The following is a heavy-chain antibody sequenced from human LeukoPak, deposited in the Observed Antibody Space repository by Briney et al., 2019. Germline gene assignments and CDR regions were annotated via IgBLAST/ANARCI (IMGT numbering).Heavy chain of an antibody. CDR2: INYSGRT. J-gene: IGHJ4*02. CDR3: ARDLGGGSHDY. Sequence: SETLSLTCTVSGGSTSSSSYFWGWICQPPGKGLEWIGSINYSGRTYYKPSLTSRVTISVDTSKNQFSLELSSVTAADTAVYYCARDLGGGSHDYWGQGTLVTVSS. CDR1: GGSTSSSSYF. V-gene: IGHV4-39*07. D-gene: IGHD1-26*01.